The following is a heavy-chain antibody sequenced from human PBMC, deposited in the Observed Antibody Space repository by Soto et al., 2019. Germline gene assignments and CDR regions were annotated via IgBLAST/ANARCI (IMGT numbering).Heavy chain of an antibody. D-gene: IGHD3-16*02. CDR2: ISDSGDRT. CDR1: GFTLSMSA. V-gene: IGHV3-23*01. J-gene: IGHJ3*01. Sequence: EVQLMESGGGLVQPGGSLRLSCASSGFTLSMSAVNWVRQAPGKGLEWVSYISDSGDRTYYADSVKGRFTISRDRSKNTVSLQMYSLRDEDTAVYYGAKYRGIIVKADDAFDVWCQGTKVTVSS. CDR3: AKYRGIIVKADDAFDV.